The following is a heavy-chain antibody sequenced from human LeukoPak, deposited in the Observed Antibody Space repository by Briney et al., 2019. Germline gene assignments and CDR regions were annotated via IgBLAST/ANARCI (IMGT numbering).Heavy chain of an antibody. CDR3: AREGGSVPDY. CDR1: GGSINRYY. J-gene: IGHJ4*02. D-gene: IGHD3-10*01. V-gene: IGHV4-59*01. Sequence: SETLSLTCPVSGGSINRYYWHWIRQPPGQGLEWIGYIYYSGSTNYNPSLRSRVTISLDTSKKQFSLKLSSVTAADTAIYYCAREGGSVPDYWGQGTLVTVSS. CDR2: IYYSGST.